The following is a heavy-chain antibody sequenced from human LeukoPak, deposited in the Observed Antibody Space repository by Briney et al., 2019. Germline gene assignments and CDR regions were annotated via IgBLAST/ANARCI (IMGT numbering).Heavy chain of an antibody. CDR1: GFTFSSYW. CDR2: IASDGSST. V-gene: IGHV3-74*01. CDR3: ARGRPHGNDY. D-gene: IGHD4-23*01. Sequence: GGSLRLSCAASGFTFSSYWMNWVRQAPGKGLVWVSRIASDGSSTTYADSVKGRFSISRDNAENTLYLQMNSLRVGDTAVYYCARGRPHGNDYWGQGTLVTVSS. J-gene: IGHJ4*02.